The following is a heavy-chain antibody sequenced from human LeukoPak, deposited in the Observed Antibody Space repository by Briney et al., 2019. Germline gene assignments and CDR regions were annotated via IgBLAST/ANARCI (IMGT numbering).Heavy chain of an antibody. Sequence: PGGSLRLSCVASGFTFSGYEMHWVRQAPGKGLEWVSYISSSGSTIYYADSVKGRFTMSRDNAKNSVFLQMNSLRAEDTAVYYCARDRGAVTDVFDYWGQGTLVTVSS. J-gene: IGHJ4*02. V-gene: IGHV3-48*03. CDR3: ARDRGAVTDVFDY. CDR1: GFTFSGYE. D-gene: IGHD6-19*01. CDR2: ISSSGSTI.